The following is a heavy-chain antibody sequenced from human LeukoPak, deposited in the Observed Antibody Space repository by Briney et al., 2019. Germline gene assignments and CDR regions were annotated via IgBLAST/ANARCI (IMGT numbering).Heavy chain of an antibody. Sequence: GGSLRLSCAASGFTFGNYAMSWVRQAPGKGLEWVSSITGSGASTTYYADSVKGRFTISRDNSKNTLYLQMNSLRAEDTALYYCASAAGTFGYYMDVWGKGTTVTISS. V-gene: IGHV3-23*01. CDR1: GFTFGNYA. J-gene: IGHJ6*03. D-gene: IGHD6-13*01. CDR2: ITGSGASTT. CDR3: ASAAGTFGYYMDV.